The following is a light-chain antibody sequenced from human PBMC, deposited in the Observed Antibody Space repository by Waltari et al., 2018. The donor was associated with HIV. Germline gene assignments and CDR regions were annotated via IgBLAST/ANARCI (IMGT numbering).Light chain of an antibody. J-gene: IGLJ3*02. CDR3: AAWDDSLRGLV. Sequence: QSVLTQPPSASGTPGQRVTISCSGSSSNIGSNYVFGYQQLPGTAPKLVIYRNNQRPSGVPDRFSGSKSGTSASLAISGLRSEDEADYYCAAWDDSLRGLVFGGGTKLTVL. CDR2: RNN. CDR1: SSNIGSNY. V-gene: IGLV1-47*01.